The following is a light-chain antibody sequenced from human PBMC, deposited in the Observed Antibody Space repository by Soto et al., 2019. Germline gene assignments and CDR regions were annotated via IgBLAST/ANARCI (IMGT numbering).Light chain of an antibody. CDR1: SSNIGAGYD. CDR2: GNI. J-gene: IGLJ2*01. Sequence: QSVLTQPPSVSGAPGQRVTISCTGSSSNIGAGYDVHWYRQVPGTAPKLLIYGNINRPSGVPDRFSGAKSGTSASLAITGLQADDEAEYYCQSYDSSLTVVFGGGTKVTVL. V-gene: IGLV1-40*01. CDR3: QSYDSSLTVV.